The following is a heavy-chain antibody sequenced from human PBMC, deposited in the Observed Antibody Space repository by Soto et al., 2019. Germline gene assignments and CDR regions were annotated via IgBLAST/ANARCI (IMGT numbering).Heavy chain of an antibody. CDR2: IHYSVST. D-gene: IGHD1-26*01. V-gene: IGHV4-61*01. J-gene: IGHJ4*02. CDR1: GGSVSSTSYY. CDR3: AIEWEHLYFDY. Sequence: SETLSLTCTVSGGSVSSTSYYWTWILHPPGKGLAWLGYIHYSVSTNYNPSLQSRVTISVDTSTNHFSLELTSVTAADTAVYYCAIEWEHLYFDYWGQGAQVTVSS.